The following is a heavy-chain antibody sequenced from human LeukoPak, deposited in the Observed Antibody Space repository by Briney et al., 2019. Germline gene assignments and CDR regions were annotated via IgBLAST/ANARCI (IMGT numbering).Heavy chain of an antibody. Sequence: PSETLSLTCTVSGGSISSYYWSWIRQPQGKGLEWIGYIYYSGSTNYNPSLKSRVTISVDTSKNQFSLKLSSVTAADTAVYYCARGPWVVPIDYWGQGTLVTVSS. V-gene: IGHV4-59*01. CDR1: GGSISSYY. CDR2: IYYSGST. J-gene: IGHJ4*02. D-gene: IGHD2-15*01. CDR3: ARGPWVVPIDY.